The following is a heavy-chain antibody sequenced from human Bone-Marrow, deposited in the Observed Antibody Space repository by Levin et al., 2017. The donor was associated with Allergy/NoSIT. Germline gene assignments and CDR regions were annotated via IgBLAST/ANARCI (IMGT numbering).Heavy chain of an antibody. CDR1: GSSIPNFIW. CDR3: ARMARSHHFDN. Sequence: SQTLSLTCAVSGSSIPNFIWWGWIRQPPGKGLEWIGYIYHSGATQYNPSLKSRATLSVDSSKNQIFLSLSSLTAVDTAVYYGARMARSHHFDNWGQGTLVAVS. V-gene: IGHV4-28*01. CDR2: IYHSGAT. J-gene: IGHJ4*02.